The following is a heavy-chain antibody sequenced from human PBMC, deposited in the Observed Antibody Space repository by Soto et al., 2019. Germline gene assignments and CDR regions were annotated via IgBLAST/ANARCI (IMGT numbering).Heavy chain of an antibody. CDR2: IVVGSGYT. CDR1: GFTFTSST. D-gene: IGHD2-21*02. CDR3: AALVTVGSSYIDF. J-gene: IGHJ4*02. V-gene: IGHV1-58*02. Sequence: QMRLVQSGPEVKRPGTSVRVSCKASGFTFTSSTMQWVRQARGQRLEWIGWIVVGSGYTDYAQKFQERVTITRDMSTSTAYMELSSLRFEDTTMYYCAALVTVGSSYIDFWGQGTLVTFSS.